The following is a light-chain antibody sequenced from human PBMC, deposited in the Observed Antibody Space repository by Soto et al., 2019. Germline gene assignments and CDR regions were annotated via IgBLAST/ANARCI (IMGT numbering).Light chain of an antibody. CDR3: QQYGSSPQT. CDR1: QSVSSSY. Sequence: EIVLTQSPGTLSLSPGERATLTCRASQSVSSSYLGWDQQKLGQAPRLLIYGASSRATGIPDRFSGSGSGTDFTLTISRLEPEDFAVYYCQQYGSSPQTFGQGTKVDIK. J-gene: IGKJ1*01. CDR2: GAS. V-gene: IGKV3-20*01.